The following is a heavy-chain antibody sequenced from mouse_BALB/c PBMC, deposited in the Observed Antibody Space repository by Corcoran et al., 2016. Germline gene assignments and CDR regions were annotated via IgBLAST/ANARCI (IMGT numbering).Heavy chain of an antibody. J-gene: IGHJ2*01. CDR2: IDPANGNT. V-gene: IGHV14-3*02. D-gene: IGHD1-1*02. Sequence: EVQLQQSGAELVKPGVSVKLSCTASGFNIKDTYMHWVKQRPEQGLEWIGRIDPANGNTKYDPKFQGKATITADTSSNTAYLQLSSLTSEDTAVYYCARSDYGHFDYWGQGTTLTVSS. CDR1: GFNIKDTY. CDR3: ARSDYGHFDY.